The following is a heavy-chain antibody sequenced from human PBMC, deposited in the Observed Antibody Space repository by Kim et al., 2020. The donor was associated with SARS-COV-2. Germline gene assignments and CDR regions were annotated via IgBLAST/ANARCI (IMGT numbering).Heavy chain of an antibody. J-gene: IGHJ4*02. Sequence: QKFHGRVTITRDTSASTAYMGLSSLRSEDTAVYYCARRSVSSGYHYYFDYWGQGTLVTVSS. D-gene: IGHD3-22*01. CDR3: ARRSVSSGYHYYFDY. V-gene: IGHV1-3*01.